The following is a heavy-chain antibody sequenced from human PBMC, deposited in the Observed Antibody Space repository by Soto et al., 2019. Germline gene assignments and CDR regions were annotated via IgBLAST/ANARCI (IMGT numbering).Heavy chain of an antibody. CDR1: GFTVRANY. D-gene: IGHD3-22*01. Sequence: QPGGSLRLSCAVSGFTVRANYMSWVRQAPGKGLEWVSVIYSGDTTYYADSVKGRFTISRDNAKNSLYLQMNSLRAEDTAVYYCARDQLYYNDISGRPLNAFDVWGQGTTVTVSS. CDR3: ARDQLYYNDISGRPLNAFDV. V-gene: IGHV3-53*01. CDR2: IYSGDTT. J-gene: IGHJ3*01.